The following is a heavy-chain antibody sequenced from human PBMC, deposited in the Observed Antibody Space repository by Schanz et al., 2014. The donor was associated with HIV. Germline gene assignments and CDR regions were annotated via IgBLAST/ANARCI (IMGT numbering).Heavy chain of an antibody. CDR1: GFTFSDHG. CDR2: ISLDGDNK. V-gene: IGHV3-30*19. CDR3: ARDLPNPYFDFSGPAGDY. D-gene: IGHD3-22*01. J-gene: IGHJ4*02. Sequence: QLRLVESGGGVGRPGTSLRLSCAASGFTFSDHGMHWVRQAPGKGVEWVAVISLDGDNKYYADSVKGRFTISRDNSKNTLYLQMNSLRVEDTAVYYCARDLPNPYFDFSGPAGDYWGQGALVTVSP.